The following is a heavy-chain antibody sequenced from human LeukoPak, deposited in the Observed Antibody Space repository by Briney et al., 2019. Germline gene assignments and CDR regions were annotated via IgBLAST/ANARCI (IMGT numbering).Heavy chain of an antibody. CDR2: ISSSSGKI. CDR3: LVHCSSTTCGWFDP. J-gene: IGHJ5*02. Sequence: PGGSLRLSCAASGFTFSSYNVDWVRQAPGKGLEWVSYISSSSGKIYYADSVKGRFTISRDNAKNSLYLQMNSLRAEDTAVYYCLVHCSSTTCGWFDPWGQGTLVTVSS. V-gene: IGHV3-48*01. D-gene: IGHD2-2*01. CDR1: GFTFSSYN.